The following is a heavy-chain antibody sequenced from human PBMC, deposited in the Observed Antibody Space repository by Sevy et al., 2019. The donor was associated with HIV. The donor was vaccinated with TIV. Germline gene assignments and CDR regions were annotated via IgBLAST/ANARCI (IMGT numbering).Heavy chain of an antibody. Sequence: GGCLRLSCAASGFTFSSYSMNWVRQAPGKGLEWVSSISSSSSYIYYADSVKGRFTISRDNAKNSLYLQMNSLRAEDTAVYYCARDYYDSSGYYSDAFDIWGQGTMVTVSS. V-gene: IGHV3-21*01. CDR1: GFTFSSYS. CDR2: ISSSSSYI. D-gene: IGHD3-22*01. CDR3: ARDYYDSSGYYSDAFDI. J-gene: IGHJ3*02.